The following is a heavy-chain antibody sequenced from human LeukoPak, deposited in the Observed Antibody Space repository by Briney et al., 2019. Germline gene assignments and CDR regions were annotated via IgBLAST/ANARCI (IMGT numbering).Heavy chain of an antibody. J-gene: IGHJ4*02. D-gene: IGHD3-16*02. V-gene: IGHV4-30-2*01. CDR1: GGSISSGGYS. Sequence: PSQTLSLTCAVSGGSISSGGYSWSWIRQPPGKGLEWIGYFYHSGSTYYNPSLKSRVTISVDWSKNQFSLKLSSVTAADTAVYYCARVSTFRGVIGYFDYWGQGTLVTVSS. CDR2: FYHSGST. CDR3: ARVSTFRGVIGYFDY.